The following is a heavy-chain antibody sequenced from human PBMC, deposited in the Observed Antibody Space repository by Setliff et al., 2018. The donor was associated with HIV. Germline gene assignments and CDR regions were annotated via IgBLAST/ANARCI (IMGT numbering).Heavy chain of an antibody. V-gene: IGHV3-7*01. D-gene: IGHD5-12*01. J-gene: IGHJ4*02. CDR3: ATEPKVALFYY. CDR1: GFTFSDYW. Sequence: PGGSLRLSCIASGFTFSDYWMTWVRQAPGKGLEWVANIKDDGSDKNYVGSVKGRFTISRDNTKNSLYLQIDSLEVDDTAVYYCATEPKVALFYYWGQGALVTVSS. CDR2: IKDDGSDK.